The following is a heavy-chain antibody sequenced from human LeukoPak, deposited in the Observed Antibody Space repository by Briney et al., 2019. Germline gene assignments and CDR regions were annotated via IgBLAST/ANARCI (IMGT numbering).Heavy chain of an antibody. J-gene: IGHJ4*02. D-gene: IGHD6-13*01. CDR2: VSGSGGST. V-gene: IGHV3-23*01. CDR3: AKETYSTSWQLDS. CDR1: GFTLSSYA. Sequence: GGSLRLSCVGSGFTLSSYAMSWVRQAPGKGLEWVSGVSGSGGSTYHADSVKGRFTVSRDNSKNTLYLQMNSLRSEDTAVYFCAKETYSTSWQLDSWGQGTLVTVSS.